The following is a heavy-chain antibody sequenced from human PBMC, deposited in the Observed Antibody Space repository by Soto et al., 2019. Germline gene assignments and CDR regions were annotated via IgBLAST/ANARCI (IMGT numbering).Heavy chain of an antibody. J-gene: IGHJ6*02. CDR1: GFTFSRYA. D-gene: IGHD3-10*01. Sequence: GGSLRLSCAASGFTFSRYAMNWVRQAPGRGLQWISGISVSGDNTSYVESVRGRFTVYRDNSKNTLYLQMNNLRAEDTALYYCAQDGKMGTTVWFPAGYGMDVWAPGTTVTVSS. CDR2: ISVSGDNT. V-gene: IGHV3-23*01. CDR3: AQDGKMGTTVWFPAGYGMDV.